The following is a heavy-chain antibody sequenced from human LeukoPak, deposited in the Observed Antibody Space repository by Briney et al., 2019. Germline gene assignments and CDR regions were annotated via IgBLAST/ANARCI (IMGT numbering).Heavy chain of an antibody. V-gene: IGHV3-66*02. CDR1: GFTVSSNY. CDR2: IYSVGST. J-gene: IGHJ4*02. D-gene: IGHD6-19*01. CDR3: ARSYSSGCFDY. Sequence: GGSLRLSCAASGFTVSSNYMSWVRQAPGKGLGWVSVIYSVGSTYYADSVKGRFTISRDNSKNTLYLQMNSLRAEDTAVYYCARSYSSGCFDYWGQGTLVTVSS.